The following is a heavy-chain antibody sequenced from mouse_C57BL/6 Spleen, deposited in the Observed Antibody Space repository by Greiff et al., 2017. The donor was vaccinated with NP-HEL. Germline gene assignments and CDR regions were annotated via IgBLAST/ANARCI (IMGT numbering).Heavy chain of an antibody. CDR3: ARGEKPYLDY. Sequence: QVQLQQSGPELVKPGASVKISCKASGYAFSSSWINWVKQRPGKGLEWIGRIYPGDGDTNYNGKFKGKATLTADKSSSTAYMQLSSLTSEDSAVYFCARGEKPYLDYWGQGTTLTVSS. V-gene: IGHV1-82*01. J-gene: IGHJ2*01. CDR2: IYPGDGDT. CDR1: GYAFSSSW.